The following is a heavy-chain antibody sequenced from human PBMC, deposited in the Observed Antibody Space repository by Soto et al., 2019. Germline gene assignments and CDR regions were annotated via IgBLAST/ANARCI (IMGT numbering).Heavy chain of an antibody. CDR2: IYYSGST. CDR1: GGSISSNY. V-gene: IGHV4-59*01. J-gene: IGHJ4*02. Sequence: AETLSLTCTVCGGSISSNYWIWIRQPPGKGLEWIGYIYYSGSTNYNPSLKSRVTISVDTSKNQFSLKLSSVTAADTAVYYCARVSRRCTHGVCYTWDAFDSWGQGTLVTVSS. CDR3: ARVSRRCTHGVCYTWDAFDS. D-gene: IGHD2-8*01.